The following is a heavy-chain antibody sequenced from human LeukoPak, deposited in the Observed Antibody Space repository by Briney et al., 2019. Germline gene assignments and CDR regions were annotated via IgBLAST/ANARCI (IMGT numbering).Heavy chain of an antibody. D-gene: IGHD6-6*01. Sequence: ASVKVSCKASGYTFTAYFMYWVRQTPGQGLEWMGKINPNSGSTTYAQRFQGRVTMTRDTSTSTVYMELSSLKAEDTAVHYCAREQVAARRSFDYWGQGTLVTVSS. CDR3: AREQVAARRSFDY. CDR1: GYTFTAYF. CDR2: INPNSGST. V-gene: IGHV1-46*01. J-gene: IGHJ4*02.